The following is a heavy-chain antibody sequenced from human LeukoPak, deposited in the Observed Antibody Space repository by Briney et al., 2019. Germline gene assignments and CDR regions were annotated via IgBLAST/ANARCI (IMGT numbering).Heavy chain of an antibody. V-gene: IGHV4-59*01. CDR1: GGSISSYY. Sequence: SETLSLTCTVSGGSISSYYWSWIRQPTGKGLEWIGYVYYSGSTNYNPSLKSRVTISVDTSKNQFSLKLSSVTAADTAVYYCARGVAAAGIDYWGQGTLVTVSS. D-gene: IGHD6-13*01. CDR3: ARGVAAAGIDY. J-gene: IGHJ4*02. CDR2: VYYSGST.